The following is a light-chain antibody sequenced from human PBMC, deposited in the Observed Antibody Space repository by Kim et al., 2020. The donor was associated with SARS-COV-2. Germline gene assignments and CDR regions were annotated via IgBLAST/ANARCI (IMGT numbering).Light chain of an antibody. V-gene: IGLV3-21*04. CDR1: ALLPKT. J-gene: IGLJ2*01. Sequence: ASAETAAISCGGDALLPKTFLWYQHKPGHPPVLFIHYDNDRPSGVPERFSGSATGDPAALTMSRGEAGDEDDYYCWLWDGDSDQVVFGGGTQLTVL. CDR2: YDN. CDR3: WLWDGDSDQVV.